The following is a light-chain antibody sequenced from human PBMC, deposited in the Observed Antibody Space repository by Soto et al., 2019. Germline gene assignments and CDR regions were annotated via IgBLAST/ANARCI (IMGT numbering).Light chain of an antibody. V-gene: IGKV3-11*01. CDR3: QQRANWPHT. Sequence: EIVSTQSPATLSLSPGERAALSCRASQTISSYLAWYQQKPGQAPRLLIYNASKRATGIPARFSGSGSGTDFTLTISSLEPEDSAVYHCQQRANWPHTFGQGTKLEI. J-gene: IGKJ2*01. CDR1: QTISSY. CDR2: NAS.